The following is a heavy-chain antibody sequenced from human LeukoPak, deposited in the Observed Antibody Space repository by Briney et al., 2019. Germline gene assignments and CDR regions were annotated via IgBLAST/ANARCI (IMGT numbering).Heavy chain of an antibody. D-gene: IGHD4-11*01. Sequence: SETLSLTCTVSGGSISSYYWSWIRQPPGKGLEWIGYIYYSGSTNYNPSLKSRVTISVDTSKNQLSLKLSSVTAADTAVYYCARLDYSNYNWFDPWGQGTLVTVSS. CDR2: IYYSGST. V-gene: IGHV4-59*08. CDR3: ARLDYSNYNWFDP. CDR1: GGSISSYY. J-gene: IGHJ5*02.